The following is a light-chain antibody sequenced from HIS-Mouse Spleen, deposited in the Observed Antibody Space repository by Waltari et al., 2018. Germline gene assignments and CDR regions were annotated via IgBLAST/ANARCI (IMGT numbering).Light chain of an antibody. CDR3: YSTDSSGNHRGV. CDR2: EDS. J-gene: IGLJ3*02. Sequence: SYELTQPPSVSVSPGQTARNTCSGDALPKKYAYWYQQKSGQAPVLVSYEDSKRPSGIPEGVSGSSSGTMATLTISGAQVEDEADYYCYSTDSSGNHRGVFGGGTKLTVL. V-gene: IGLV3-10*01. CDR1: ALPKKY.